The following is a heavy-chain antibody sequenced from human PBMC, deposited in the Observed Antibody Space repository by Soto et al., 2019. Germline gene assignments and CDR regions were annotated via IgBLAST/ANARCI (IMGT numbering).Heavy chain of an antibody. V-gene: IGHV4-34*10. CDR3: ATRITVFGLLIPPFDP. J-gene: IGHJ5*02. D-gene: IGHD3-3*01. CDR2: INHTGGT. CDR1: GGSVNGYY. Sequence: SETLSLTCAVYGGSVNGYYWNWIRQPPGKGLEWIGEINHTGGTHYTPSLKSRITMSVDTSKNQFSLRLSSVTAADTAIYYCATRITVFGLLIPPFDPWGQGTQVTVSS.